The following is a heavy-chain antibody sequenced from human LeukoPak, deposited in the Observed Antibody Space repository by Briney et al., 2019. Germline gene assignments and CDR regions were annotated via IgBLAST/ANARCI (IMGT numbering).Heavy chain of an antibody. CDR3: ARDQGILFFDS. V-gene: IGHV3-7*01. CDR2: IKQDGSET. D-gene: IGHD2-21*01. J-gene: IGHJ4*02. Sequence: GGSLRLSCSASGYTFSNYWMSWVRQAPGKGLEYVANIKQDGSETYYVDSVKGRFTISRDNDKNSLYLQMNSLRVEDTAVYYCARDQGILFFDSWGQGTLVTVSS. CDR1: GYTFSNYW.